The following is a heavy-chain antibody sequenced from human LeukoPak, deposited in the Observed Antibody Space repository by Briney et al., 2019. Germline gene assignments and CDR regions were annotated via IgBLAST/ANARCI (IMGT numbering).Heavy chain of an antibody. Sequence: GGSLRLSCAASGFTFSSYWMSWVRQAPGKGLEWVANIKQDGSEKYYVDSVKGRFTISRDNAKNSLYLQMNSLRAEDTAVYYCARDQTDYEGYRFDPWGQGTLVTVSS. CDR2: IKQDGSEK. CDR1: GFTFSSYW. CDR3: ARDQTDYEGYRFDP. J-gene: IGHJ5*02. V-gene: IGHV3-7*01. D-gene: IGHD4-17*01.